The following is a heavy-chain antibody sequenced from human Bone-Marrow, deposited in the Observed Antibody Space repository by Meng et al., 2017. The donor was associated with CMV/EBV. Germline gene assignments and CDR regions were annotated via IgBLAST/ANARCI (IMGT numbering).Heavy chain of an antibody. CDR2: ISAYNGNT. CDR3: ARDRGPYQLLIHFDY. J-gene: IGHJ4*02. V-gene: IGHV1-18*01. Sequence: VQRVQSGAEVKKPGAAVNVSCKATGYTFTSYGIRWVRQAPGQGLEWMGWISAYNGNTNYAQKLQGRVTMTTDTSTSTAYMELRSLRSDDTAVYYCARDRGPYQLLIHFDYWGQGTLVTVSS. CDR1: GYTFTSYG. D-gene: IGHD2-2*01.